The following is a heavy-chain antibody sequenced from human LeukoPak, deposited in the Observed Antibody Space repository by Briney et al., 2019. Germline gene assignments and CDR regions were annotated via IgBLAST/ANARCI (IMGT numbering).Heavy chain of an antibody. CDR3: ARTSYLYWYFDL. J-gene: IGHJ2*01. D-gene: IGHD1-26*01. Sequence: GGSLRLSCAASGFTFSDYYMSWIRQAPGKGLEWVSYISSSGSTIYYADSVKGRFTISRDNAKNSLYLQMNSLRAKDTAVYYCARTSYLYWYFDLWGRGILVTVSS. V-gene: IGHV3-11*01. CDR2: ISSSGSTI. CDR1: GFTFSDYY.